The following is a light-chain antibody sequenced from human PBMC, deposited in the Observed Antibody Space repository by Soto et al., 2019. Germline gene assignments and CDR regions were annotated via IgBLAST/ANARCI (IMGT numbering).Light chain of an antibody. CDR1: QSVSSSH. Sequence: DIVLTQSPGTLSLPPGERAILSCSASQSVSSSHLAWYQQKPGQAPRLLIYGASSRATGIPDRFSGSGSGTDVTLTISRLEPEDFAVYYCQQYGTSPPALTFGGGTKVEIK. CDR2: GAS. J-gene: IGKJ4*01. V-gene: IGKV3-20*01. CDR3: QQYGTSPPALT.